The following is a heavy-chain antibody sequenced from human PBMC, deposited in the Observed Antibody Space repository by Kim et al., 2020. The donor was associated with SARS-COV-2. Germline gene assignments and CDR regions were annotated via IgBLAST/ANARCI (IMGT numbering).Heavy chain of an antibody. CDR2: ISWNSGSI. CDR3: AKVIDIVGASSAFDI. D-gene: IGHD1-26*01. CDR1: GFTFDDYA. V-gene: IGHV3-9*01. J-gene: IGHJ3*02. Sequence: GGSLRLSCAASGFTFDDYAMHWVRQAPGKGLEWVSGISWNSGSIGYADSVKGRFTISRDNAKNSLYLQMNSLRAEDTALYYCAKVIDIVGASSAFDIWGQGTMVTVSS.